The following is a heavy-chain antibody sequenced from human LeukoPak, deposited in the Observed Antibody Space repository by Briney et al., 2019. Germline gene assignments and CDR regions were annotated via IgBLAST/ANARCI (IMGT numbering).Heavy chain of an antibody. CDR2: INHSGST. CDR1: GGSFSGYY. CDR3: ATGEDYDSGGY. Sequence: SETLSLTCAVYGGSFSGYYWSWIRQPPGKGLEWIGEINHSGSTNYNPSLKSRVTISVDTSKNQFSLKLSSVTAADTAVYYCATGEDYDSGGYWGQGTLVTVSS. J-gene: IGHJ4*02. D-gene: IGHD3-22*01. V-gene: IGHV4-34*01.